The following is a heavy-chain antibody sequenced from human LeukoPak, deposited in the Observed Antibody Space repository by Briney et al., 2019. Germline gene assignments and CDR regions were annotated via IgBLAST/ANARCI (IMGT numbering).Heavy chain of an antibody. D-gene: IGHD3-3*01. V-gene: IGHV4-59*10. CDR2: IYTSGST. Sequence: SETLSLTCAVYGGSFSGYYWSWIRQPAGKGLEWIGRIYTSGSTNYNPSLKSRVTISVDTSKNQFSLKLSSVTAADTAVYYCAYTSVAAYDFWSGSRGYYYYMDVWGKGTTVTVSS. CDR1: GGSFSGYY. CDR3: AYTSVAAYDFWSGSRGYYYYMDV. J-gene: IGHJ6*03.